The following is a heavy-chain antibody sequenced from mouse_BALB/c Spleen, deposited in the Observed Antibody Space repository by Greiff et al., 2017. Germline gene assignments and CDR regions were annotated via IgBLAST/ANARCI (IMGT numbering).Heavy chain of an antibody. V-gene: IGHV1-14*01. D-gene: IGHD1-1*01. Sequence: EVQVVESGPELVKPGASVKMSCKASGYTFTSYVMHWVKQKPGQGLEWIGYINPYNDGTKYNEKFKGKATLTSDKSSSTAYMELSSLTSEDSAVYYCASGYYGSKDYYAMDYWGQGTSVTVSS. CDR3: ASGYYGSKDYYAMDY. J-gene: IGHJ4*01. CDR1: GYTFTSYV. CDR2: INPYNDGT.